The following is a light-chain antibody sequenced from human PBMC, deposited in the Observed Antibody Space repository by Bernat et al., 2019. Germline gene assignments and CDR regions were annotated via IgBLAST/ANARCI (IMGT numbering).Light chain of an antibody. CDR3: KSYTSSRTVV. V-gene: IGLV2-14*01. CDR2: DVS. CDR1: SSDVGGYNY. J-gene: IGLJ2*01. Sequence: QSALTQPASVSGSPGQSITISCTGTSSDVGGYNYVSWYQQHPGKAPKLMIYDVSNRPSGVSNRFSGSKSGNTASLTISGLQAEDEADYYCKSYTSSRTVVFGGGTKVTVL.